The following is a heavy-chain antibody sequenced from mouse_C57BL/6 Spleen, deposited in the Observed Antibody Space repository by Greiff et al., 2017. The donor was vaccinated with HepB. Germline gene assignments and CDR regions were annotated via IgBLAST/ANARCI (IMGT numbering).Heavy chain of an antibody. CDR1: GFTFSDYG. D-gene: IGHD3-2*02. CDR3: ARPRLRYAMDY. V-gene: IGHV5-17*01. J-gene: IGHJ4*01. CDR2: ISSGSSTI. Sequence: EVHLVESGGGLVKPGGSLKLSCAASGFTFSDYGMHWVRQAPEKGLEWVAYISSGSSTIYYADTVKGRFTISRDNAKNTLFLQMTSLRSEDTAMYYCARPRLRYAMDYWGQGTSVTVSS.